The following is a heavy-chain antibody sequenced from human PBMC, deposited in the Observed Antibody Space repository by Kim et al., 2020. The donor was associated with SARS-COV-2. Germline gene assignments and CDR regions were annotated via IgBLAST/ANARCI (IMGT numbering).Heavy chain of an antibody. CDR2: ISYDGSNK. D-gene: IGHD3-10*01. CDR1: GFTFGTYG. Sequence: GGSLRLSCAASGFTFGTYGVHWVRQAPGKGLEWVAVISYDGSNKYYADSVKGRFTISRDNSKNTLYLQMNSLRAEDTAVYYCAKVSRATIMFYYFGMDVWGLGTTVTVSS. J-gene: IGHJ6*02. V-gene: IGHV3-30*18. CDR3: AKVSRATIMFYYFGMDV.